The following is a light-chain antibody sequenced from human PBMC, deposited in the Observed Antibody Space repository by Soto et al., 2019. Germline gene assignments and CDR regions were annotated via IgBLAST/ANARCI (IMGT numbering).Light chain of an antibody. V-gene: IGKV4-1*01. CDR1: QSLLYSSNSKTY. CDR2: WAS. J-gene: IGKJ1*01. CDR3: QQYLSIPRT. Sequence: DIVMSQSPDSLAVSLGERATINCKSSQSLLYSSNSKTYLAWYQRKPGQPPKLLIYWASTRESGVPDRFSGSGSGTDFTLTISSLQAEDVAVYYCQQYLSIPRTFGQGTKVEIK.